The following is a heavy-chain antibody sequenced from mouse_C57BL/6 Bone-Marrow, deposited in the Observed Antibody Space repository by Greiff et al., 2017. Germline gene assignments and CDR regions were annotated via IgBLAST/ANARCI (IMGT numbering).Heavy chain of an antibody. D-gene: IGHD6-2*01. V-gene: IGHV1-26*01. Sequence: EVQLQQSGPELVKPGASVKISCKASGYTFTDYYMNWVKQSHGKSLEWIGDINPNNGGTSYNQKFKGKATLTVDKSSSTAYMGLRSLTSEDSAVYYCARGDLFYAMDDWGQGTSVTVSS. CDR2: INPNNGGT. J-gene: IGHJ4*01. CDR3: ARGDLFYAMDD. CDR1: GYTFTDYY.